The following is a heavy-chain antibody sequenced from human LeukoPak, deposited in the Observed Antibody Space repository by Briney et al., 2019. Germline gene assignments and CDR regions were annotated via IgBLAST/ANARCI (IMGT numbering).Heavy chain of an antibody. V-gene: IGHV4-30-4*08. CDR2: IYHSGST. Sequence: SETLSLTCTVSGGSISSGNYYWSWIRQPPGKGLEWIGYIYHSGSTYYNPSLKSRVTISVDRSKNQFSLKLSSVTAADTAVYYCARDLGGYLDYWGQGTLVTVSS. CDR3: ARDLGGYLDY. J-gene: IGHJ4*02. CDR1: GGSISSGNYY. D-gene: IGHD3-22*01.